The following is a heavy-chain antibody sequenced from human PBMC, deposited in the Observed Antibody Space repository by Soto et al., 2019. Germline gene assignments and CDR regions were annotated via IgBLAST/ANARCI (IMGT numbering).Heavy chain of an antibody. CDR1: GYTFSGYY. J-gene: IGHJ4*02. D-gene: IGHD4-17*01. V-gene: IGHV1-2*04. CDR2: INPSIGGT. Sequence: GASVKVSCKASGYTFSGYYIHWARQAPGQGLEWMGWINPSIGGTDYAQKFQGWVTMTRDTSITTAYMELSRLKSDDMAVYYCARSAGETYYFDYWGQGTLVTSPQ. CDR3: ARSAGETYYFDY.